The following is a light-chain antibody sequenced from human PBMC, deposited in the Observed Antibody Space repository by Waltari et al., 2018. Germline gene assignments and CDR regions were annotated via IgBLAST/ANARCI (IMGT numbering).Light chain of an antibody. V-gene: IGKV3-15*01. Sequence: EIAMTQSPATPSVSAGARVTLSCRASQRVSSNLAWYQQKPGQAPRVLIYAASTRATGIPARFSGSGSGTEFTLTISSLQSEDFAVYYCQQYNNWPPMYTFGQGTKLEIK. J-gene: IGKJ2*01. CDR1: QRVSSN. CDR3: QQYNNWPPMYT. CDR2: AAS.